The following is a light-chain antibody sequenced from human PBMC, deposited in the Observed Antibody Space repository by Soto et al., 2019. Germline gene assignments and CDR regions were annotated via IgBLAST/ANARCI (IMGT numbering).Light chain of an antibody. CDR3: CSSAVSSIFSYV. Sequence: QSALNQPASVSGCPGQSITISCTGTSSDVGSYNLVSWYQQHPGKAPKLMIYEVSKRPSGVSNRFSGSKSGNTASLTISGLQAEYESDYDCCSSAVSSIFSYVFGTGAKVTVL. J-gene: IGLJ1*01. V-gene: IGLV2-23*02. CDR2: EVS. CDR1: SSDVGSYNL.